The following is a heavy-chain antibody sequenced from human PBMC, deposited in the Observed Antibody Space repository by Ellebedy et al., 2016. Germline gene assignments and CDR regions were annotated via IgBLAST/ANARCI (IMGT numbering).Heavy chain of an antibody. V-gene: IGHV4-59*06. CDR1: GGSISSYY. CDR3: ARGRATVTYYYYYGMDV. CDR2: IYYRGST. D-gene: IGHD4-17*01. J-gene: IGHJ6*02. Sequence: SETLSLTCTVSGGSISSYYWSWIRQHPGKGLEWIGYIYYRGSTYYNPSLESRVTISVDTSKNHFSLKLSSVTAADTAVYYCARGRATVTYYYYYGMDVWGQGTTVTVSS.